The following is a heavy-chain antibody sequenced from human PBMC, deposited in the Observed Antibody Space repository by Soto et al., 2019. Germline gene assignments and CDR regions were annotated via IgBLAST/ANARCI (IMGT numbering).Heavy chain of an antibody. V-gene: IGHV4-30-4*01. CDR3: ARGGMTTVTTFDY. J-gene: IGHJ4*02. CDR1: GGSISSGDYY. Sequence: TSETLSLTCAVSGGSISSGDYYWSWIRQPPGKGLEWIGYIYYSGSTYYNPSLKSRVTISVDTSKNQFSLKLSSVTAADTAVYYCARGGMTTVTTFDYWGQGTLVTVSS. CDR2: IYYSGST. D-gene: IGHD4-17*01.